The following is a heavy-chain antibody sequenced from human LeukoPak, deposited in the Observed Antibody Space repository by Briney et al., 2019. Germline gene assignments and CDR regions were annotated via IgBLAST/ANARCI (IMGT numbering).Heavy chain of an antibody. V-gene: IGHV3-7*01. CDR3: ARVHSWAYWYFDL. CDR1: GFTFSSSW. Sequence: PGGSLRLSCAASGFTFSSSWMSWVRQAPGKGLEWMANIKQDGSEKFYVDSVKGRFSISRDNAKNSLYLQLNSLRAGDTAVYYCARVHSWAYWYFDLWGRGTLVTVSS. J-gene: IGHJ2*01. CDR2: IKQDGSEK. D-gene: IGHD6-13*01.